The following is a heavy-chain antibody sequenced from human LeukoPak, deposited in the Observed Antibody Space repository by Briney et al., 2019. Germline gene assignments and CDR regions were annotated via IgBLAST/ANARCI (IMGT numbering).Heavy chain of an antibody. CDR1: GDSISTSKSY. J-gene: IGHJ6*03. CDR2: IYHSGST. Sequence: SETLSLTCTVSGDSISTSKSYWGWIRQPPGKGLEWIGSIYHSGSTYYNPSLKSRVTISVDTSKNQFSLKLSSVTAADTAVYYCAREITATPRWEYYYMDVWGKGTTVTVSS. CDR3: AREITATPRWEYYYMDV. D-gene: IGHD1-26*01. V-gene: IGHV4-39*07.